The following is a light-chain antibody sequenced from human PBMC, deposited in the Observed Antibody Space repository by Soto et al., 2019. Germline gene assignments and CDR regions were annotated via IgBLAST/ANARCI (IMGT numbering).Light chain of an antibody. CDR3: QQYGSSPGT. Sequence: EIVLTHSPVTLSLSPVERATLSCRASQSVSSSYLAWYQQKPGQAPRLLIYGASSRATGIPDRFSGSGSGTDFTLTISRLEPEDFAVYYCQQYGSSPGTFGQGTKVDIK. CDR1: QSVSSSY. J-gene: IGKJ1*01. CDR2: GAS. V-gene: IGKV3-20*01.